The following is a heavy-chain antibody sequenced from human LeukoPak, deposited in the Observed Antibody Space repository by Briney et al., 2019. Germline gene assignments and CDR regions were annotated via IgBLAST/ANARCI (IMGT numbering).Heavy chain of an antibody. Sequence: PSETLSLTCTVSGGSISSFYWSWIRQPPGKGLEWIGYIYSSGSTNYNPSLKSRVTISVDTSKNQFSLKLSSVTAADTAVYYCARLKITMIVVGGSALRHYYYMDVWGKGTTVTVSS. CDR2: IYSSGST. CDR3: ARLKITMIVVGGSALRHYYYMDV. V-gene: IGHV4-59*12. J-gene: IGHJ6*03. CDR1: GGSISSFY. D-gene: IGHD3-22*01.